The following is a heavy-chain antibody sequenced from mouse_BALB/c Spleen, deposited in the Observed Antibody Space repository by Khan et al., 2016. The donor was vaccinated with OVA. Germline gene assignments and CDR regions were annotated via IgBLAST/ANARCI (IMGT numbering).Heavy chain of an antibody. J-gene: IGHJ2*01. V-gene: IGHV1S81*02. CDR1: GYTFTSYW. D-gene: IGHD1-1*01. CDR2: TNPTNGRT. CDR3: ARIKKIVATYFDY. Sequence: QVQLQQSGAELVKAGASVKMSCKASGYTFTSYWMHWVKQRLGQGLEGFAETNPTNGRTYYNEKFKSKATLTGDKSSSTAYMLLRRPTFEDSAVYYCARIKKIVATYFDYWGQGTTLTVSS.